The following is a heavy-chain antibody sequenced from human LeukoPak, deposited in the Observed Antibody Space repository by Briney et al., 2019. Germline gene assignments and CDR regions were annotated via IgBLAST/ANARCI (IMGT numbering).Heavy chain of an antibody. Sequence: SVKVSCKASGGTFSSYAISWVRQAPGQGLEWMGGIIPIFGTANYAQKFQGRVTITADESTSTAYTELSSLRSEDTAVYYCARDPGYCSSTSCSGWFDYWGQGTLVTVSS. V-gene: IGHV1-69*13. CDR1: GGTFSSYA. CDR3: ARDPGYCSSTSCSGWFDY. D-gene: IGHD2-2*01. J-gene: IGHJ4*02. CDR2: IIPIFGTA.